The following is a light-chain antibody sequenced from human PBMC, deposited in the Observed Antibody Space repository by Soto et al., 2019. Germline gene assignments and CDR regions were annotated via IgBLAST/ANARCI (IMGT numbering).Light chain of an antibody. V-gene: IGKV3-15*01. CDR3: QQYKNWRT. CDR1: QSVSRK. Sequence: EIVMTQSPATLSVSPGERATLSCRASQSVSRKLAWYQQKPGQAPRLLIYDASTRATGVPVRFSGSGSGTEFTLTISSLQSEDFAVYYCQQYKNWRTFCQGTNVDIK. CDR2: DAS. J-gene: IGKJ1*01.